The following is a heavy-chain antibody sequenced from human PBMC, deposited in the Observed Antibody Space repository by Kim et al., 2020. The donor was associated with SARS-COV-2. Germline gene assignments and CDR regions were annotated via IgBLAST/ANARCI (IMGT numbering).Heavy chain of an antibody. J-gene: IGHJ4*02. CDR1: GFTFSRSW. CDR2: IKNDGNEK. V-gene: IGHV3-7*01. Sequence: GGSLRLSCAASGFTFSRSWMNWVRQTPGKGLEWVANIKNDGNEKNYVDSVKGRFTISRDNSENSVYLQMNRLRAEDTAVYYCVKALGSRPEGYWGQGTLV. D-gene: IGHD2-2*01. CDR3: VKALGSRPEGY.